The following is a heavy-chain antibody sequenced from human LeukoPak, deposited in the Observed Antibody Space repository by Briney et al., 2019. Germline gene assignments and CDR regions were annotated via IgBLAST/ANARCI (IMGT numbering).Heavy chain of an antibody. CDR1: GFTVSSNY. Sequence: GGSLRLSCAASGFTVSSNYMSWVRQAPGKGLEWASVIYSGGSTYYADSVKGRFTISRDNSKNTLYLQMNSLRAGDTAVYYCASAMTTVTRLDYWGQGTLVTVSS. CDR2: IYSGGST. J-gene: IGHJ4*02. CDR3: ASAMTTVTRLDY. D-gene: IGHD4-17*01. V-gene: IGHV3-53*01.